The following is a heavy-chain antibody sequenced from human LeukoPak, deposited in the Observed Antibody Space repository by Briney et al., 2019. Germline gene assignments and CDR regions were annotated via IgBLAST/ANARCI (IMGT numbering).Heavy chain of an antibody. CDR1: GFTFSSYA. D-gene: IGHD1-1*01. CDR3: AKARGTTYGTYYFDY. J-gene: IGHJ4*02. CDR2: SGSGGDT. V-gene: IGHV3-23*01. Sequence: GGSLRPSCAASGFTFSSYAMNWVRQAPGMGLEWVSISGSGGDTYYADSVKGRFTISRDNSKNTLYLQMNSLRAEDTAVYYCAKARGTTYGTYYFDYWGQGTLVTVSS.